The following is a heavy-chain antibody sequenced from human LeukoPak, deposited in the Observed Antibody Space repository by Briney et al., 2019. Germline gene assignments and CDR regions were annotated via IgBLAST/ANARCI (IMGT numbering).Heavy chain of an antibody. CDR2: ISAYNGNT. V-gene: IGHV1-18*01. CDR1: VYTFTIYG. D-gene: IGHD3-10*01. Sequence: ASVTVSFTASVYTFTIYGISWVRQAPGQGLEGMGWISAYNGNTNYAQKLQGRVTMTTDTSTSTAYMELRSLRSDDTAVYYCAAGGSGSFIFFDYWGQGTLVTVSS. CDR3: AAGGSGSFIFFDY. J-gene: IGHJ4*02.